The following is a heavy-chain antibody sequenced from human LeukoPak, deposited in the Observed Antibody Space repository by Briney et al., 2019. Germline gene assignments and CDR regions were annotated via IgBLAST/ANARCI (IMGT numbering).Heavy chain of an antibody. CDR2: IRYDGSNK. Sequence: GXSLRLSCAASGFTFSSYGMHWVRQAPGKGLEWVAFIRYDGSNKYYADSVKGRFTISRDNSKNTLYLQMNSLRAEDTAVYYCAKDLGYSYGSGYAYWGQGTLVTVSS. CDR3: AKDLGYSYGSGYAY. J-gene: IGHJ4*02. CDR1: GFTFSSYG. V-gene: IGHV3-30*02. D-gene: IGHD5-18*01.